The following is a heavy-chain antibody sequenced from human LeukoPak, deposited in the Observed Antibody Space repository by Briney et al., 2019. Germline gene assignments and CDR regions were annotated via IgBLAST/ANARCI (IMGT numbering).Heavy chain of an antibody. CDR3: AKDTDYYYDSSDAFDI. V-gene: IGHV3-9*03. D-gene: IGHD3-22*01. CDR2: ISWNSGSI. CDR1: GFTFDDYA. Sequence: GGSLRLSCAASGFTFDDYAMHWVRQAPGKGLEWVSGISWNSGSIGYADSVKGRFTISRDNAKNSLYLQMNSLRAEDMALYYCAKDTDYYYDSSDAFDIWGQGTMVTVSS. J-gene: IGHJ3*02.